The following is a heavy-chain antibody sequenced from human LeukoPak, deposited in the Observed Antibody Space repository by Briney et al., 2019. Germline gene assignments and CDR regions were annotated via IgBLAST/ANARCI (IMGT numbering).Heavy chain of an antibody. D-gene: IGHD2-2*01. CDR1: GFTFSGAW. CDR3: TTLSYAPEGY. J-gene: IGHJ4*02. CDR2: IKSKTDGATT. V-gene: IGHV3-15*01. Sequence: GGSLRLSCAASGFTFSGAWMNWVRQAPGKGLECVGRIKSKTDGATTDYAAPVTGRFTISRDDSKNTLYPQMNSLKTEDTAVYYCTTLSYAPEGYWGQGTLVTVSS.